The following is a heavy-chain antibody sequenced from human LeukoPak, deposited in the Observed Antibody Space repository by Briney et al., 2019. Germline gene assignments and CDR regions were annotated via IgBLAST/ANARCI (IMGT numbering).Heavy chain of an antibody. CDR2: IYYSGST. CDR1: GGSISSYY. J-gene: IGHJ4*02. Sequence: SETLSLTCTVSGGSISSYYWSWIRQPPGKGLGWIGYIYYSGSTNYNPSLKSRVTISVDTSKNQFSLKLSSVTAADTAVYYCATYSSSWYYWGQGTLVTVSS. V-gene: IGHV4-59*01. D-gene: IGHD6-13*01. CDR3: ATYSSSWYY.